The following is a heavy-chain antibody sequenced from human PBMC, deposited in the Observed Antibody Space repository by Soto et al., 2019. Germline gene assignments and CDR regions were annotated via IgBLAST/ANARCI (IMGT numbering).Heavy chain of an antibody. D-gene: IGHD3-10*01. CDR3: ARAWFGDFVYYFDY. Sequence: QVQLVQSGAEVKKPGASVKVSCKASGYTFTNYAISWVRQAPGQGLEWMGWISAYNGNTNYAQKLQGRVTMTTDTXXSSASMELRSLRSDDTAVYYCARAWFGDFVYYFDYWGQGTLVTVSS. CDR2: ISAYNGNT. CDR1: GYTFTNYA. V-gene: IGHV1-18*01. J-gene: IGHJ4*02.